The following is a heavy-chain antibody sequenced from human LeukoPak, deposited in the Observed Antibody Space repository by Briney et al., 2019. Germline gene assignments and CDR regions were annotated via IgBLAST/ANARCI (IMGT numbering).Heavy chain of an antibody. CDR1: GGSISSYC. D-gene: IGHD2-2*01. CDR3: ARIRYCSSTSCYAGVHWFDP. J-gene: IGHJ5*02. V-gene: IGHV4-4*07. CDR2: IYTSGST. Sequence: SETLSLTCTVSGGSISSYCWSWIRQPAGKGLEWVGRIYTSGSTNYNPSLKSRVTMSVDTSKNQFSLKLSSVTAADTAVYYCARIRYCSSTSCYAGVHWFDPWGQGTLVTVSS.